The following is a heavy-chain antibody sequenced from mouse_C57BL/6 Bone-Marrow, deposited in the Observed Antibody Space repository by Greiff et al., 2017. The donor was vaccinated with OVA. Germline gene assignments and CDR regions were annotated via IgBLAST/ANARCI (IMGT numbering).Heavy chain of an antibody. D-gene: IGHD2-4*01. J-gene: IGHJ4*01. V-gene: IGHV1-53*01. CDR2: INPSNGGT. Sequence: QVQLQQPGTELVKPGASVKLSCKASGYTFTSYWMHWVKQRPGQGLEWIGNINPSNGGTNYNEKFKSKATLTVDKSSSTAYMQLSSLTSEDSAVCYCARGRLRRRAMDYWGQGTSVTVSS. CDR1: GYTFTSYW. CDR3: ARGRLRRRAMDY.